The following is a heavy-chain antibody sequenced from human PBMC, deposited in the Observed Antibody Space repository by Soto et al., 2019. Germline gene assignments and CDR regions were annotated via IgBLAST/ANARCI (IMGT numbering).Heavy chain of an antibody. J-gene: IGHJ4*02. CDR2: IYYTGRT. V-gene: IGHV4-39*01. CDR1: GVSVSSSSYY. D-gene: IGHD1-26*01. CDR3: AGRRAGDYYFDY. Sequence: ETLSLTCTVSGVSVSSSSYYWGWIRQPPGKGLEWIGTIYYTGRTSYSPSLKSRVTISVDTSKTQFSLNLKSVTAADTAVYYCAGRRAGDYYFDYWGQGTLVTVPQ.